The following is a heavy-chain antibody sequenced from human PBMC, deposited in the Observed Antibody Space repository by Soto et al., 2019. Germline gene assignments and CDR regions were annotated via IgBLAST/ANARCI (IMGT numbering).Heavy chain of an antibody. CDR1: GGTFSSYA. CDR2: IIPIFGTA. CDR3: VKSLSTSLLGYGMDV. V-gene: IGHV1-69*12. J-gene: IGHJ6*02. Sequence: QVQLVQSGAEVKKPGSSVKVSCKASGGTFSSYAISWVRQAPGQGLEWMGGIIPIFGTANYEQKFQGRVTITADESTSTAYMELSSLRSDDTAAYYCVKSLSTSLLGYGMDVWGQGTTVTVSS. D-gene: IGHD2-2*01.